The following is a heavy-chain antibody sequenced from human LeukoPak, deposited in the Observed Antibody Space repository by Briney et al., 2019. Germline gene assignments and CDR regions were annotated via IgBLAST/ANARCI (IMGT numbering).Heavy chain of an antibody. V-gene: IGHV3-48*01. CDR2: ITSNSATI. Sequence: PGGSLRLSCAASGFSFINYNINWVRQAPGKGLEWISYITSNSATIYYADSVKGRFTISRDNAKNSLYLQMNSLRAEDTAVYYCARGEWELTDSYYYYMDIWGKGTTVTVSS. J-gene: IGHJ6*03. CDR1: GFSFINYN. D-gene: IGHD1-26*01. CDR3: ARGEWELTDSYYYYMDI.